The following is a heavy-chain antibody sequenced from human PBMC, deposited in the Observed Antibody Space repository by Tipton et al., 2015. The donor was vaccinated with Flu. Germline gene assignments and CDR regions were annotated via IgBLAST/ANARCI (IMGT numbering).Heavy chain of an antibody. CDR3: ARANYYGSGSYLNWFDP. D-gene: IGHD3-10*01. J-gene: IGHJ5*02. CDR2: IIPIFGTA. Sequence: QSGPEVKKPGSSVKVSCKASGGTFSSYAISWVRQAPGQGLEWMGGIIPIFGTANYAQKFQGRVTITADKSTSTAYMELSSLRSEDTAVYYCARANYYGSGSYLNWFDPWGQGTLVTVSS. CDR1: GGTFSSYA. V-gene: IGHV1-69*06.